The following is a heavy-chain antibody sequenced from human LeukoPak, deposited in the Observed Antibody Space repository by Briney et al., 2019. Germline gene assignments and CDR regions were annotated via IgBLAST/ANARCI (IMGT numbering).Heavy chain of an antibody. CDR1: GGSISSYY. Sequence: SETLSLTCTVSGGSISSYYWSWIRQPPGKGLEWIGYIYYSGSTNYNPSLKSRVTISVDTSKNQFSLKLSSVTAADTAVYYCAREVHDYVWGSSGWFDPWGQGTLVTVSS. D-gene: IGHD3-16*01. J-gene: IGHJ5*02. CDR2: IYYSGST. CDR3: AREVHDYVWGSSGWFDP. V-gene: IGHV4-59*01.